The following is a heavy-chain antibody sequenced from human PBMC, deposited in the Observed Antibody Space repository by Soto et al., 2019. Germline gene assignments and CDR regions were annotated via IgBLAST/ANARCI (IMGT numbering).Heavy chain of an antibody. V-gene: IGHV1-69*05. Sequence: QVQLVQSGAEVKKPGSPVKVSCKASGGTFSSYAISWVRQAPGQGLEWMGGIIPIFGTANYAQKFQGRVTXTXXXSXXTAYMELSSLRSEDTAVYYCARHVPAAGYYYGMDVWGQGTTVTVSS. CDR1: GGTFSSYA. D-gene: IGHD2-2*01. CDR2: IIPIFGTA. CDR3: ARHVPAAGYYYGMDV. J-gene: IGHJ6*02.